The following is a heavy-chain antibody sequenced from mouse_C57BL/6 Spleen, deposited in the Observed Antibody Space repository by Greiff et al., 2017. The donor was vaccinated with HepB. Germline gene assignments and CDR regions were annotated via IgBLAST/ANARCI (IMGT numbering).Heavy chain of an antibody. CDR2: IDPSDSET. D-gene: IGHD2-5*01. Sequence: QVQLQQPGAELVRPGSSVKLSCKASGYTFTSYWMHWVKQSPIQGLEWIGNIDPSDSETHYNQKFKDKATLTVDKSSSTAYMQLSSLTSEDSAVYYCATYYSNYEFAYWGQGTLFTVSA. V-gene: IGHV1-52*01. CDR3: ATYYSNYEFAY. CDR1: GYTFTSYW. J-gene: IGHJ3*01.